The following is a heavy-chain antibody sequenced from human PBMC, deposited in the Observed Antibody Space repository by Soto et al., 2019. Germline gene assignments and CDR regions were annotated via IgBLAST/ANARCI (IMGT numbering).Heavy chain of an antibody. CDR3: ARLDGSGSYDLIYYYYYVMDV. CDR1: GGTFSSYA. D-gene: IGHD3-10*01. Sequence: SVKVSCKASGGTFSSYAISWVRQAPGQGLEWMGGIIPIFGTANYAQKFQGRVTITADESTSTAYMELSSLRSEDTAVYYCARLDGSGSYDLIYYYYYVMDVWGQVSKVTFS. J-gene: IGHJ6*02. CDR2: IIPIFGTA. V-gene: IGHV1-69*13.